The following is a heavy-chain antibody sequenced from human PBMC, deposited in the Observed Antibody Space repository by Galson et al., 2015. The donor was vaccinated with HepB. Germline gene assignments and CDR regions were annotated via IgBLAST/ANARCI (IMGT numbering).Heavy chain of an antibody. V-gene: IGHV1-8*01. J-gene: IGHJ6*03. CDR3: ARGAYSSSWYATVYYYYYMDV. D-gene: IGHD6-13*01. CDR1: GYTFTSYD. CDR2: MNPNSGNT. Sequence: SVKVSCKASGYTFTSYDINWVRQATGQGLEWMGWMNPNSGNTGYAQKFQGRVTMTRNTSISTAYMELSSLRSEDTAVYYCARGAYSSSWYATVYYYYYMDVWGKGTTVTVSS.